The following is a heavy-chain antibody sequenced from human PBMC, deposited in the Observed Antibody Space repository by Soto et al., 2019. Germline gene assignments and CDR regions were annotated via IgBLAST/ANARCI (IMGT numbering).Heavy chain of an antibody. J-gene: IGHJ6*02. V-gene: IGHV3-21*01. CDR2: IRSSGTYI. D-gene: IGHD3-9*01. CDR1: GFTFTSYT. Sequence: GGSLRLSCAASGFTFTSYTMNWVRQAPGKGLEWVSSIRSSGTYIYYADSVKGRFTISRDNAKNSLYLQMNSLRAEDTAVYYWARASVLDGNDLYDILTGYYGNYYYYGMDVWGQGTTVTVSS. CDR3: ARASVLDGNDLYDILTGYYGNYYYYGMDV.